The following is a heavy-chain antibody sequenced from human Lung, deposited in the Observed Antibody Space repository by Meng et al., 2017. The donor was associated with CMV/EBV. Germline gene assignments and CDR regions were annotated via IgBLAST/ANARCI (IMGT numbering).Heavy chain of an antibody. Sequence: SXTXSLXFTVSDSSISSGFYWGCVRQPPGKGLEWIGSIHHTGSSYYNPSLKSRVTLPVDTSKNQFSQKVTSVTAADTAVYYCARGIFGVVDYWGQGKLVTVSS. CDR3: ARGIFGVVDY. CDR2: IHHTGSS. CDR1: DSSISSGFY. D-gene: IGHD3-3*01. V-gene: IGHV4-38-2*02. J-gene: IGHJ4*02.